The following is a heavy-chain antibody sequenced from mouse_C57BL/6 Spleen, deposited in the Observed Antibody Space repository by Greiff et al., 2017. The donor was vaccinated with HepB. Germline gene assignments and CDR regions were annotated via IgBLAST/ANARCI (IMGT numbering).Heavy chain of an antibody. J-gene: IGHJ4*01. CDR2: ISNGGGST. CDR3: ARHDGSSYEGAMDY. D-gene: IGHD1-1*01. Sequence: EVKLVESGGGLVQPGGSLKLSCAASGFTFSDYYMYWVRQTPEKRLEWVAYISNGGGSTYYPDTVKGRFTISRDNAKNTLYLQMSRLKSEDTAMYYCARHDGSSYEGAMDYWGQGTSVTVSS. V-gene: IGHV5-12*01. CDR1: GFTFSDYY.